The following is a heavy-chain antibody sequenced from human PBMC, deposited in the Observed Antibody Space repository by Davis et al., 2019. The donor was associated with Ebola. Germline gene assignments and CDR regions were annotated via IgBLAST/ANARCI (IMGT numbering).Heavy chain of an antibody. CDR1: GFTFSSYA. Sequence: GESLKISCVASGFTFSSYAMSWVRQAPGKGLEWVSAISGNGGGTYYADSVKGRFTISRDNSKNTVSLQMNSLRAEDTAFYHCARVNAVTGYSRFDSWGQGTLVTVSS. D-gene: IGHD3-9*01. J-gene: IGHJ5*01. CDR2: ISGNGGGT. V-gene: IGHV3-23*01. CDR3: ARVNAVTGYSRFDS.